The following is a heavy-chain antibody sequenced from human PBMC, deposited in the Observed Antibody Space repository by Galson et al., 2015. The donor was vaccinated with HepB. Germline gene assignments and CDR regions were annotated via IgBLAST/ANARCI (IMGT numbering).Heavy chain of an antibody. Sequence: SVKVSCKASGYTFTSYAMHWVRLAPGQRLEWMGWINAGNGNTKYSQKFQGRVTITRDTSASTAYMELSSLRSEDTAVYYCARDDSQTPWALRSFGFDPWGQGTLVTVPS. V-gene: IGHV1-3*01. CDR3: ARDDSQTPWALRSFGFDP. CDR1: GYTFTSYA. J-gene: IGHJ5*02. CDR2: INAGNGNT. D-gene: IGHD2-21*01.